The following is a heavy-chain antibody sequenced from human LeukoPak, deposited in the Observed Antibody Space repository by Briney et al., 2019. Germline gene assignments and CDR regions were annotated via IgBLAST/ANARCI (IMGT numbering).Heavy chain of an antibody. D-gene: IGHD3-10*01. V-gene: IGHV2-5*02. Sequence: SGPTLVNPTQTLTLTCTFTGFSLSTSGVGVGWIRQPPGKALEWLALIYWDDDKRYSPSLKSRLTITKDTSKNQVVLTMTNMDPVDTATYYCAHSRAWFFEPDAFDIWGQGTMVTVSS. J-gene: IGHJ3*02. CDR3: AHSRAWFFEPDAFDI. CDR2: IYWDDDK. CDR1: GFSLSTSGVG.